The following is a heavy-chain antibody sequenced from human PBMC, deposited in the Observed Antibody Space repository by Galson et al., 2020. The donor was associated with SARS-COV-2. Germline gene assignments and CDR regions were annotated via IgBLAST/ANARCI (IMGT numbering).Heavy chain of an antibody. J-gene: IGHJ5*02. CDR2: VYFTGST. CDR3: ARVIPADYGDSRRFDP. D-gene: IGHD4-17*01. Sequence: SETLSLTCTVSGDSISSSQYYWGWIRQPPGKGLEWVGSVYFTGSTYHNPSLTSRLTIALDTSKNQFSLKLTSVTAADTAVYYCARVIPADYGDSRRFDPWGQGTLVTVS. CDR1: GDSISSSQYY. V-gene: IGHV4-39*07.